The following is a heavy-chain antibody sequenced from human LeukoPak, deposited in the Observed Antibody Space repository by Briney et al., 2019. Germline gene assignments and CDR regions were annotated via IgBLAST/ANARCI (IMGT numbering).Heavy chain of an antibody. CDR1: GGTFSSYA. V-gene: IGHV1-69*05. CDR3: ARVGDPYYYDSSGYTSPDY. CDR2: IIPIFGTA. D-gene: IGHD3-22*01. J-gene: IGHJ4*02. Sequence: GSSVKVSCKASGGTFSSYAISWVRQAPGQGLEWMGGIIPIFGTANYAQKLQGRVTMTTDTSTSTAYMELRSLRSDDTAVYYCARVGDPYYYDSSGYTSPDYWGQGTLVTVSS.